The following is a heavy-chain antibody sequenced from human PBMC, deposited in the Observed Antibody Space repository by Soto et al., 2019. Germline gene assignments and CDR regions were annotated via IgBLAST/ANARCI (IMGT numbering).Heavy chain of an antibody. Sequence: QVQLVESGGGVVQPGRSLSLSCAASGFTFSSYAMHWVRQAPGKGQEWVAVISYDGSNKYYADSVKGRFTISRDNSKNTLYLQMNSLRAEDTAVYYCAREDDGDYVPQHNYWGQGTLVTVSS. D-gene: IGHD4-17*01. CDR3: AREDDGDYVPQHNY. J-gene: IGHJ4*02. CDR1: GFTFSSYA. CDR2: ISYDGSNK. V-gene: IGHV3-30-3*01.